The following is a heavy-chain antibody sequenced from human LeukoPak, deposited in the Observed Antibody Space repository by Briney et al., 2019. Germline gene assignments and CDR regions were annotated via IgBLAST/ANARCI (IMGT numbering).Heavy chain of an antibody. CDR3: ARDGPIRFLPSLYFDY. Sequence: PGGPLRLSCAASGFTFSDYYMSWIRQAPGKGLEWVSYISSSGSTIYYADSVKGRFTISRDNAKNSLYLQMNSLRAEDTAVYYCARDGPIRFLPSLYFDYWGQGTLVTVSS. D-gene: IGHD3-3*01. V-gene: IGHV3-11*01. J-gene: IGHJ4*02. CDR2: ISSSGSTI. CDR1: GFTFSDYY.